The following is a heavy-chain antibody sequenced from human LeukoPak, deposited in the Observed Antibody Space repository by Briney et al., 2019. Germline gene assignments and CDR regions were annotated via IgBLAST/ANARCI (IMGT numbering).Heavy chain of an antibody. D-gene: IGHD3-16*01. V-gene: IGHV4-59*12. CDR1: GGSISSYY. CDR3: ARRGTSMGPDTI. Sequence: SETLSLTCTVSGGSISSYYWSWIRQPPGKGLEYIGYMYYSRSSNYNPSLKSRVTILVDTSKNQFSLKLSSVIAADTAVYYCARRGTSMGPDTIWGQGTLVTVSS. J-gene: IGHJ4*02. CDR2: MYYSRSS.